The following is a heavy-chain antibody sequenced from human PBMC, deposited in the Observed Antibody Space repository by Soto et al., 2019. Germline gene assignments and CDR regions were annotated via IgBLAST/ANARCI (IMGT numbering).Heavy chain of an antibody. CDR1: GFTFSSYW. D-gene: IGHD6-19*01. Sequence: GGSLRLSCAASGFTFSSYWMSWVRQAPGKGLEWVANIKQDGSEKYYVDSVKGRFTISRDNAKNSLYLQMNSLRAEDTAVYYCARVGSSGWYEFDYWDQGTLVTVSS. CDR3: ARVGSSGWYEFDY. CDR2: IKQDGSEK. V-gene: IGHV3-7*03. J-gene: IGHJ4*02.